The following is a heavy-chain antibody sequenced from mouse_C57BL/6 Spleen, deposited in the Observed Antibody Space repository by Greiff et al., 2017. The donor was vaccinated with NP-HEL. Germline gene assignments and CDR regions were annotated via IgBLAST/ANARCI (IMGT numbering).Heavy chain of an antibody. CDR1: GFTFSSYA. V-gene: IGHV5-9-1*02. CDR3: TRRGSSPYYAMDY. Sequence: EVQRVESGEGLVKPGGSLKLSCAASGFTFSSYAMSWVRQTPEKRLEWVAYISSGGDYIYYADTVKGRFTISRDNARNTLYLQMSSLKSEDTAMYYCTRRGSSPYYAMDYWGQGTSVTVSS. J-gene: IGHJ4*01. CDR2: ISSGGDYI. D-gene: IGHD1-1*01.